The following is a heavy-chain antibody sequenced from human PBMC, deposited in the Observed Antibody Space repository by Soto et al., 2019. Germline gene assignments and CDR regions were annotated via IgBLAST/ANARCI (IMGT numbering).Heavy chain of an antibody. D-gene: IGHD6-13*01. CDR1: GGTFSSYA. V-gene: IGHV1-69*01. CDR2: IIPIFGTA. Sequence: QVQLVQSGAEVKKPGSSVKVSCKASGGTFSSYAISWVLQAPGQGLEWMGGIIPIFGTANYAQKFQGRVTITADESTSTAYMELSSLRSEDTAVYDCATQAAACTHYYYVTDFWGQGPKVTLSS. CDR3: ATQAAACTHYYYVTDF. J-gene: IGHJ6*02.